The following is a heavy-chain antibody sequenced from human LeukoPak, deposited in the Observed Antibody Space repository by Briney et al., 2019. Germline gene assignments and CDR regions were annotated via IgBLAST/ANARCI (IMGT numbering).Heavy chain of an antibody. Sequence: ASVKVSCKASGYTFTRYDINWLRQATGQGLEWMGWMNPNSGNTGYAQKFQGRVTITTDESTSTVYMELSSLRSEDTAVYYCARGPTAMVHNDAFDIWGQGTMVTVSS. D-gene: IGHD5-18*01. CDR1: GYTFTRYD. CDR3: ARGPTAMVHNDAFDI. V-gene: IGHV1-8*01. J-gene: IGHJ3*02. CDR2: MNPNSGNT.